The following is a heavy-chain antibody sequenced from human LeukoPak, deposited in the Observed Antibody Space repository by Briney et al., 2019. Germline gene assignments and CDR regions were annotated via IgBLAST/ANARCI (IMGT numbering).Heavy chain of an antibody. V-gene: IGHV4-59*12. Sequence: SETLSLTCTVSGGSISSYYWSWIRQPPGKGLEWIGYIYYSGSTNYNPSPKSRVTISVDTSKNQFSLKLSSVTAADTAVYYCARGVAAAGTRWFDPWGQGTLVTVSS. CDR2: IYYSGST. J-gene: IGHJ5*02. D-gene: IGHD6-13*01. CDR3: ARGVAAAGTRWFDP. CDR1: GGSISSYY.